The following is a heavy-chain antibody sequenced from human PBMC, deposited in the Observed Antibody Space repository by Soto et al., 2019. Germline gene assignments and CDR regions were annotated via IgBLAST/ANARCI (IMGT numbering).Heavy chain of an antibody. CDR1: GGSFGNSA. J-gene: IGHJ4*02. V-gene: IGHV1-69*01. D-gene: IGHD3-3*01. CDR2: FIPVYRTL. Sequence: QVQLVQSGAELKKPGCSVKVSCKASGGSFGNSAINWVRQTPGQGLEWLGGFIPVYRTLNYAQKFQGRVTITTDQSTGTAYMTLRSLASDDTAVYYCATGVIWIGYFTVDSWGQGTRVTVSS. CDR3: ATGVIWIGYFTVDS.